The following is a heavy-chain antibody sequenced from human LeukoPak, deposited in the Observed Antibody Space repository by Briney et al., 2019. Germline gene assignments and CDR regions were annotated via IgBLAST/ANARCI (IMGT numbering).Heavy chain of an antibody. D-gene: IGHD6-19*01. J-gene: IGHJ3*02. V-gene: IGHV4-39*01. CDR1: GASISISDYY. CDR3: ASGGYSSGWYGSFDI. Sequence: PSETLSLTCTVSGASISISDYYWGWIRQPPGKGLEWIGSLYSGGLTYYNPSLKSRVTISVDTSKNQFSLKVTSVTGADTAVYSCASGGYSSGWYGSFDIWGQWTVVTVSS. CDR2: LYSGGLT.